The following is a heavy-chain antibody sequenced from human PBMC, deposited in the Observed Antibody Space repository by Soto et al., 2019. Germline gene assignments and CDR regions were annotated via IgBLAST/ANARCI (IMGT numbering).Heavy chain of an antibody. CDR2: IYPYDSTS. V-gene: IGHV5-51*01. CDR1: GYSFTGYW. Sequence: PGESLNISCKAPGYSFTGYWIAWVRQTPGKGLEWMGSIYPYDSTSRYTPPFQGQVTFSADKTINIVFLQWNTAKASDTATYCCARQEGRGAGCTMDFWGQGTPVTVSS. CDR3: ARQEGRGAGCTMDF. D-gene: IGHD2-8*01. J-gene: IGHJ4*02.